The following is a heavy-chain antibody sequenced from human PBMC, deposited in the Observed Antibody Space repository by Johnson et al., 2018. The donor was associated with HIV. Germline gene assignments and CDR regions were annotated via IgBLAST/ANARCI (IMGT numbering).Heavy chain of an antibody. J-gene: IGHJ3*02. CDR1: GFTFDDYD. D-gene: IGHD3-16*01. CDR3: AKVGDAPDAFDI. V-gene: IGHV3-20*04. Sequence: MMLVESGGGVERPGGSLRLSCAASGFTFDDYDMSWVRQAPGKGLEWVSGISWNGGSTYYADSVKGRFTISRDNSKNTLYLQMNSLRAEDTAVYYCAKVGDAPDAFDIWGQGTMVTVSS. CDR2: ISWNGGST.